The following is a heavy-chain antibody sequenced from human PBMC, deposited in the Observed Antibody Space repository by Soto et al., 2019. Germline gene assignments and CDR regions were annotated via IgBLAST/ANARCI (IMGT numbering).Heavy chain of an antibody. Sequence: SETLSLTCAVSGGSFSSGGYSWSWIRQPPGKGLEWIGNIYHSGSTYYNPSLKSRVTISVDASKNQFSLKLNSVTAADTAVYYCGRISSHGDYAYWGQGTLVTVSS. CDR1: GGSFSSGGYS. CDR3: GRISSHGDYAY. D-gene: IGHD4-17*01. CDR2: IYHSGST. J-gene: IGHJ4*02. V-gene: IGHV4-30-2*01.